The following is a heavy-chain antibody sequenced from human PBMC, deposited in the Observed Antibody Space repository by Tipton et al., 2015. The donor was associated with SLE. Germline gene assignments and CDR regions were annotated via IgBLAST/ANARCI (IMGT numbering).Heavy chain of an antibody. V-gene: IGHV4-30-2*01. CDR1: GGSISSGSFS. J-gene: IGHJ3*01. Sequence: TLSLTCAVSGGSISSGSFSWSWIRQPPGKGLEWIGYIHHNGFTYNTPSLKSRVSISMDRSNNQLSLQLRSATAADTAFYYCARRTRSASWYGGAFDVWGQGTMVTVSS. CDR2: IHHNGFT. D-gene: IGHD6-13*01. CDR3: ARRTRSASWYGGAFDV.